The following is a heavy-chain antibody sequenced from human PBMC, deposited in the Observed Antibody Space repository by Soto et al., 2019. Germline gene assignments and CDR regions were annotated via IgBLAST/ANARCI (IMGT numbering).Heavy chain of an antibody. Sequence: GGSLRLSCAASGFTFTRYSMSWVRQAPGKGLEWVSAISGSGGSTYYADSVKGRFTISRDNSKNTLYLQMNSLRAEDTAVYYCAKDLRTRHYYSPWGQGTLVTVSS. J-gene: IGHJ5*02. D-gene: IGHD3-10*01. CDR1: GFTFTRYS. V-gene: IGHV3-23*01. CDR2: ISGSGGST. CDR3: AKDLRTRHYYSP.